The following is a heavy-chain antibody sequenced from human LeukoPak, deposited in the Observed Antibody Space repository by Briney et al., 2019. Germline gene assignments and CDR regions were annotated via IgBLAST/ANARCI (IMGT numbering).Heavy chain of an antibody. CDR3: AVLWFGRDGDYYYGMDV. V-gene: IGHV1-58*02. J-gene: IGHJ6*02. D-gene: IGHD3-10*01. CDR2: IVVGSGNT. Sequence: TSVKVSCKASGFTFTSSAMQWVRQARGQRLEWIGWIVVGSGNTNYAQKFQERVTITMDMSTSTAYMELSSLRSEDTAVYYCAVLWFGRDGDYYYGMDVWGQGTTVTVSS. CDR1: GFTFTSSA.